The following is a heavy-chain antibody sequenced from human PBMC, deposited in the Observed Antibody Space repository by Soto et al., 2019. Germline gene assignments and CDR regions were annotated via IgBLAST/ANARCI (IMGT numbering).Heavy chain of an antibody. D-gene: IGHD5-12*01. V-gene: IGHV3-23*01. Sequence: GGSLRLCCAASGVTFYSYAMTWVRQAPGKGLEWVSAISGGGSSTYYAESVKGRFTISRHNSKNTLYLQMNSLRAEDTAVYYCAKTIEMATIRPFDYWGQGTVVTVSS. J-gene: IGHJ4*02. CDR1: GVTFYSYA. CDR2: ISGGGSST. CDR3: AKTIEMATIRPFDY.